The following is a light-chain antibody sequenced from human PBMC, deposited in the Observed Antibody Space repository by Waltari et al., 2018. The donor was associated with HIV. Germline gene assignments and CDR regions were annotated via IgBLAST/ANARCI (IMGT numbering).Light chain of an antibody. V-gene: IGLV2-14*01. CDR2: EVS. Sequence: SVSGSPGQSITISCTGTSSDVGGYNYVSWYQQHPGKAPKLMIYEVSNRPSGVSNRFSGSKSGNMASLTISGLQAEDEADYYCSSYTSSSTRVFGGGTNLTVL. CDR3: SSYTSSSTRV. J-gene: IGLJ3*02. CDR1: SSDVGGYNY.